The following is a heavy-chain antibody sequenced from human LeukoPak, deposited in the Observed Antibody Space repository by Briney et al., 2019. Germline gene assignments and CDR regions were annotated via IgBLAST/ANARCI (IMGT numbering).Heavy chain of an antibody. V-gene: IGHV1-46*01. CDR1: GYTFTSYY. Sequence: GASVKVSCKASGYTFTSYYMHWVRQAPGQGLEWMGIINPSGGSTSYAQKFQGRVTMTRDTSTSTVCMELSSLRSEDTAVYYCARAEWELRPFDYWGQGTLVTVSS. CDR2: INPSGGST. J-gene: IGHJ4*02. D-gene: IGHD1-26*01. CDR3: ARAEWELRPFDY.